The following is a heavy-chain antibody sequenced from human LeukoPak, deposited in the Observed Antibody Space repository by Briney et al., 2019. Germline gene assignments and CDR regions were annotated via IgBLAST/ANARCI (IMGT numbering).Heavy chain of an antibody. V-gene: IGHV3-23*01. D-gene: IGHD3-16*01. CDR1: GFTFSSYA. CDR2: ISGSGGST. CDR3: ARVWVHRHGFDY. Sequence: GGSLRLSCAASGFTFSSYAMSWVRQAPGKGLEWVSAISGSGGSTYYADSVKGRFTISRDNAKNSLYLQMNSLRAEDTAVYYCARVWVHRHGFDYWGQGTLVTVSS. J-gene: IGHJ4*02.